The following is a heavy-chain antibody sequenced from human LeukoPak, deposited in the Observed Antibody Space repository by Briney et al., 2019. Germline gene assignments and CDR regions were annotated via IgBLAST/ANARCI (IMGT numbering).Heavy chain of an antibody. CDR3: AVLVFGGIIDAFDI. V-gene: IGHV5-51*01. D-gene: IGHD3-3*01. J-gene: IGHJ3*02. CDR2: IYPGDSDT. CDR1: GYSFNSYW. Sequence: GESLKISCKGFGYSFNSYWVGWVRQMPGKGLEWMGIIYPGDSDTRYSPLFQGQVTISADKSISTAYLQWSSLKASDTAMYYCAVLVFGGIIDAFDIWGQGTMVTVSS.